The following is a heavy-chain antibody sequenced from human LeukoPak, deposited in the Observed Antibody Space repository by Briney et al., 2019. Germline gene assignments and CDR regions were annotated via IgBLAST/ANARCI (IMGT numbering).Heavy chain of an antibody. CDR2: IYSGGST. D-gene: IGHD3-9*01. CDR1: GFTVSSNY. Sequence: GGSLRLSCAASGFTVSSNYMSWVRQAPGKGLEWVSVIYSGGSTDYSDSVKGRFTISRDTSKNTLYLQMNSLRVEDTAVYYCARSSHYDILTGYSEEDAFDIWGQGTMVTVSS. J-gene: IGHJ3*02. V-gene: IGHV3-53*01. CDR3: ARSSHYDILTGYSEEDAFDI.